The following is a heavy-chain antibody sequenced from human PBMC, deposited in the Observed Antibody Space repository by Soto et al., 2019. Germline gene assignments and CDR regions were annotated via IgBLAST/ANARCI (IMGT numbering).Heavy chain of an antibody. CDR3: ARAPFGIAVVPDAFDI. CDR2: TYYRSKWYN. CDR1: GDSVSSNSAA. D-gene: IGHD6-19*01. Sequence: SQTLSLTCAISGDSVSSNSAAWNWIRQSPSRDLEWLGRTYYRSKWYNDYAVSVKSRITINPDTSKNQFSLQLNSVTPEDTAVYYCARAPFGIAVVPDAFDIWGQGTMVTVSS. J-gene: IGHJ3*02. V-gene: IGHV6-1*01.